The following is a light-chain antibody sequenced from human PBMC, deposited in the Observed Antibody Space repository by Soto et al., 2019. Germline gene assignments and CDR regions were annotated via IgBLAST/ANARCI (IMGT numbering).Light chain of an antibody. Sequence: QSVLTQPPSVSGAPGQRVTISCTGSSSNIGGGYDVHWYQQLRGTAPKLLVYGNINRPSRVPDRFSGSKSDTSASLAITGLQAEDEADYYCQSYDSRLSGWVFGGGTKLTVL. J-gene: IGLJ3*02. CDR3: QSYDSRLSGWV. V-gene: IGLV1-40*01. CDR1: SSNIGGGYD. CDR2: GNI.